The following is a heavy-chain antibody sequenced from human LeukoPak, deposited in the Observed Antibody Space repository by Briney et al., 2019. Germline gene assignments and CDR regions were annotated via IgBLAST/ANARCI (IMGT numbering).Heavy chain of an antibody. CDR1: GFTFSTYE. J-gene: IGHJ6*02. D-gene: IGHD2-15*01. CDR3: AREPRISPGYFYGLDV. V-gene: IGHV3-48*03. Sequence: PGGSLRLSCAASGFTFSTYEMNWVRQAPGKGLEWVSCITSSGSTIYYADSVKGRFTISRDNAKNSLFLQMNSLRAEDTAVYYCAREPRISPGYFYGLDVWGQGTTVTVSS. CDR2: ITSSGSTI.